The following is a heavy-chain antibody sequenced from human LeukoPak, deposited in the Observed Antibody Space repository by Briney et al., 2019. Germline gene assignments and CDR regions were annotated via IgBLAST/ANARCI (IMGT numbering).Heavy chain of an antibody. D-gene: IGHD3-22*01. CDR3: ARGYYYDSSGYFDY. J-gene: IGHJ4*02. V-gene: IGHV1-69*04. Sequence: VASVKVSCKASGGTFSSYAISWVRQAAGQGLEWMGRIIPILGIANYAQKFQGRVTITASKATSTAYMELGSLRSEDTAVYYCARGYYYDSSGYFDYWGQGTLVTVSS. CDR1: GGTFSSYA. CDR2: IIPILGIA.